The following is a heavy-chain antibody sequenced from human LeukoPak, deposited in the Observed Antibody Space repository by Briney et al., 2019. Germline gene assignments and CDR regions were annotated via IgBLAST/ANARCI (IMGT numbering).Heavy chain of an antibody. CDR2: ISHDGGAK. D-gene: IGHD3-16*01. V-gene: IGHV3-30*03. CDR1: GFSIGNYG. Sequence: GTSLRLSCGVSGFSIGNYGMHWIRQAPNKGLEWVAMISHDGGAKYYGDSVKGRLTISRDNSDNTLYLQMNSLRVEDTAVYYCARDWGSSGWYNWFDPRGQGILVTVSS. CDR3: ARDWGSSGWYNWFDP. J-gene: IGHJ5*02.